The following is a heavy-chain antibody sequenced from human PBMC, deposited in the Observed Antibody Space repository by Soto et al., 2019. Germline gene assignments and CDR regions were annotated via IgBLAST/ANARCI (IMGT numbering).Heavy chain of an antibody. CDR3: ARGGVGAAAGRFDP. V-gene: IGHV4-59*01. J-gene: IGHJ5*02. CDR1: GVSISSYY. CDR2: IYYSGST. D-gene: IGHD6-13*01. Sequence: QVQLQESGPGLVKPSETLSLTCTVSGVSISSYYWSWIRQPPGKGLEWIGYIYYSGSTNYNPSLKSRFTISVATSKNQCSLKLSSVTAADTAVYYCARGGVGAAAGRFDPWGQGTMVTVSS.